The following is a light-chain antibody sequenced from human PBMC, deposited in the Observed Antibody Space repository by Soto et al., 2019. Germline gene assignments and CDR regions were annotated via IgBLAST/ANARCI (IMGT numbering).Light chain of an antibody. CDR3: QSYDSSLSGSDVV. J-gene: IGLJ2*01. V-gene: IGLV1-40*01. CDR1: SSNIGAGYD. Sequence: QSVLTQPPSVSGAPGQRVTISCTGSSSNIGAGYDVHWYQQLPGTAPKLLIYGNSNRPSGVPDRLSGSKSGTSASLAITGLQAEDEADYYCQSYDSSLSGSDVVFGGGTKLTVL. CDR2: GNS.